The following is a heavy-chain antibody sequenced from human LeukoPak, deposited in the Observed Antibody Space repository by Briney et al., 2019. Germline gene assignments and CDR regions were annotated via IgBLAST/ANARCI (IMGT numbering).Heavy chain of an antibody. CDR2: IYRDGDT. J-gene: IGHJ4*02. Sequence: GGSLRLSCAASGFTFSSYEMNWVRQAPGKGLEWVSVIYRDGDTDYADSVKGRFTISRDNSKNTLYLQMNSLRAEDTAVYYCARGRPGYGDYDYWGQGTLVTVSS. CDR3: ARGRPGYGDYDY. V-gene: IGHV3-53*01. D-gene: IGHD4-17*01. CDR1: GFTFSSYE.